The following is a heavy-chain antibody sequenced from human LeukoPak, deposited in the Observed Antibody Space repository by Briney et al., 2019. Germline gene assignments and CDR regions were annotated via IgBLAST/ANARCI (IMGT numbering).Heavy chain of an antibody. CDR2: ISSSGSTI. J-gene: IGHJ4*02. D-gene: IGHD3-10*01. V-gene: IGHV3-48*03. CDR3: ASSGVHAGFDY. CDR1: GFTFSSYE. Sequence: PGGSLRLSCAASGFTFSSYETNWVRQAPGKGLEWVSYISSSGSTIYYADSVKGRFTISRDNAKNSLYLQMNSQRAEDTAVYYCASSGVHAGFDYWGQGTLVTVSS.